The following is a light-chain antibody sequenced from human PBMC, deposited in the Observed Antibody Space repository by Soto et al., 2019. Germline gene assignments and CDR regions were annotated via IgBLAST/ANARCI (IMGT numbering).Light chain of an antibody. CDR3: QQYYNYPPT. CDR1: QGISSY. J-gene: IGKJ3*01. CDR2: AAS. Sequence: AIRMTQSPSSLSASTGDRVTITCRASQGISSYLAWYQQKPGKAPKLLIYAASTLQIGVPSRFSGSGSGTDFTLTINCLQSEDFATYYCQQYYNYPPTFGPGTKVDIK. V-gene: IGKV1-8*01.